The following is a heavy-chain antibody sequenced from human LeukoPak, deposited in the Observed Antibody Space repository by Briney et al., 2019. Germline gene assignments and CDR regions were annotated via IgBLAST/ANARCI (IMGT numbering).Heavy chain of an antibody. Sequence: ASVKVSCKASGYTFTGYYMHWARQAPGQGLEWMGWINPNSGGTNYAQKFQGWVTMTRDTSISTAYMELSRLRSDDTAVYYCARVSNYGDPPWFDPWGQGTLVTVSS. J-gene: IGHJ5*02. V-gene: IGHV1-2*04. CDR2: INPNSGGT. D-gene: IGHD4-17*01. CDR1: GYTFTGYY. CDR3: ARVSNYGDPPWFDP.